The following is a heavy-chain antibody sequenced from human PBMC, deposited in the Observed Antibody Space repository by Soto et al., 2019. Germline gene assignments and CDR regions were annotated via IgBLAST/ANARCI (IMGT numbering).Heavy chain of an antibody. CDR1: GGSISSGNYY. Sequence: QVQLQESGPGLVKPSQTLSLTCTVSGGSISSGNYYWSWIRQPPGKGLEWIGYIYYSGSTYYNPSLKSRVTISVDTSKNQFSLKLSSVTAADTAVYYCARGIGAGLRNSRGYYYYGMDVWGQGTTVTVSS. V-gene: IGHV4-30-4*01. CDR2: IYYSGST. D-gene: IGHD1-26*01. CDR3: ARGIGAGLRNSRGYYYYGMDV. J-gene: IGHJ6*02.